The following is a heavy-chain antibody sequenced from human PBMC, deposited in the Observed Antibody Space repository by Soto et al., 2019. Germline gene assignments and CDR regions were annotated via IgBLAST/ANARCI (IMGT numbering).Heavy chain of an antibody. CDR1: GFTFSSYA. Sequence: GGSLRLSCAASGFTFSSYAMSWVRQAPGKGLEWVSAISGSGGSTYYADSVKGRFTISRDNSKNTLYLQMNSLRAEDTTVYYCAKGPLGIRNYFDYWGQGTLVTVSS. CDR3: AKGPLGIRNYFDY. D-gene: IGHD7-27*01. J-gene: IGHJ4*02. V-gene: IGHV3-23*01. CDR2: ISGSGGST.